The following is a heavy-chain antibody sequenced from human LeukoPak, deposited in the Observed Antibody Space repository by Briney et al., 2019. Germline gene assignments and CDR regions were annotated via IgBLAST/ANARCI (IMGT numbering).Heavy chain of an antibody. CDR1: GGSFSGYS. Sequence: SSETLSLTCAVYGGSFSGYSWSWIRQPPGKGLEWIGYIYYSGSTYYNPSLKSRVTISVDTSKNQFSLKLSSVTAADTAVYYCARGNGWFDPWGQGTLVTVSS. CDR3: ARGNGWFDP. D-gene: IGHD2-8*01. J-gene: IGHJ5*02. V-gene: IGHV4-30-4*07. CDR2: IYYSGST.